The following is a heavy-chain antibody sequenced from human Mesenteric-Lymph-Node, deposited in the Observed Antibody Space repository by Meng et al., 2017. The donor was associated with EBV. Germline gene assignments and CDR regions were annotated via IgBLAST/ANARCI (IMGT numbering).Heavy chain of an antibody. V-gene: IGHV4-4*02. CDR1: GGSISSNNW. CDR3: ASHTTYSTTGYLFLQH. D-gene: IGHD3-9*01. CDR2: IFHTGST. Sequence: QVQLQQWGAGLLKPSETLSLTCTVSGGSISSNNWWTWVRQPPGKGLEWIGEIFHTGSTNYNPSLKSRVTMSVDKSKNLFSLTLNSVIAADTAVYYCASHTTYSTTGYLFLQHWGQGTLVTVSS. J-gene: IGHJ1*01.